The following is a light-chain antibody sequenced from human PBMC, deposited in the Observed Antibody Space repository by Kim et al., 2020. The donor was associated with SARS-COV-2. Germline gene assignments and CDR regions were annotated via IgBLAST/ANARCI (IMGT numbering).Light chain of an antibody. V-gene: IGKV1-27*01. J-gene: IGKJ3*01. Sequence: ASVGDRVTITCRASQDISYHLAWYQQKPGKSPKLLIYSASTLYSGVPSRFSGSGSGTDFTLTISSLQPEDVGTYYCQKYNNAPRTFGPGTKVDIK. CDR2: SAS. CDR3: QKYNNAPRT. CDR1: QDISYH.